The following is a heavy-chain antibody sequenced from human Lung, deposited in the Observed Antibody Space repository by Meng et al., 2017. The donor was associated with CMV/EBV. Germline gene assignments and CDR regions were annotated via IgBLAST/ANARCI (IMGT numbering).Heavy chain of an antibody. V-gene: IGHV4-4*02. J-gene: IGHJ4*02. CDR1: GWSISRSNW. CDR3: ARVVTALWGYYFDY. CDR2: IYHSGST. D-gene: IGHD2-21*02. Sequence: VQLQGSGPGSVKPSGTLSFTWPFSGWSISRSNWWSGVRQPPGKGLEWIGEIYHSGSTNYNPSLKSRVTISVDKSKNQFSLKLGSVTAADTAVYYCARVVTALWGYYFDYWGQGTLVTVSS.